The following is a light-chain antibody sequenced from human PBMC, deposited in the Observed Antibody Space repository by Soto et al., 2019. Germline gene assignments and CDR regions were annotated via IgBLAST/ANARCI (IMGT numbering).Light chain of an antibody. CDR3: QQRSNWPPEIT. J-gene: IGKJ5*01. V-gene: IGKV3-11*01. Sequence: EIVLTQSPATLSFFPGERATRSCRASQSVSIYLDWYQQKPGQAPRLLIYDTSNRATGIPARFSGSGSGTGFTLTISSLEPEDFAVYYCQQRSNWPPEITFGQGTRPEIK. CDR2: DTS. CDR1: QSVSIY.